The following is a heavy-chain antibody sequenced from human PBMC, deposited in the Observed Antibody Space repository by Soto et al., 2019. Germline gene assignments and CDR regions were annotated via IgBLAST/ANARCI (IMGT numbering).Heavy chain of an antibody. CDR1: GFTFSSYA. CDR3: AFHYYDSSGLYYFDY. J-gene: IGHJ4*02. Sequence: PGGSLRLSCAASGFTFSSYAMSWVRQAPGKGLEWVSAISGSGGSTYYADSVKGRFTISRDNSKNTLYLQMNSLRAEDTAVYYCAFHYYDSSGLYYFDYWGQGTLVPASS. V-gene: IGHV3-23*01. D-gene: IGHD3-22*01. CDR2: ISGSGGST.